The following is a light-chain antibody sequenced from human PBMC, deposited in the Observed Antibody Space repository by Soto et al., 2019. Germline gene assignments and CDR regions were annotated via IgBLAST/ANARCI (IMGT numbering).Light chain of an antibody. CDR3: QQYYNSPLT. CDR1: QSVLSSSDNRNY. Sequence: DLVMTQSPHSLAVSLGERATIHCKSSQSVLSSSDNRNYLAWYQQKAGQSPKLLIYWASSRESGVPDRFSGAGSGTDFTLNISSLQAEDVAVYYCQQYYNSPLTFGGGTKVDIK. V-gene: IGKV4-1*01. J-gene: IGKJ4*01. CDR2: WAS.